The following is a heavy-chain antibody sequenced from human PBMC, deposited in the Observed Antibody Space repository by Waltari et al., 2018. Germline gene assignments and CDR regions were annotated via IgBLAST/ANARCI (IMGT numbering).Heavy chain of an antibody. CDR2: IYSSGTT. Sequence: QVQLQESGPGLVKPSETLSLTCTVSVGPLNNYYWNWIRQPPGKGLEWIGFIYSSGTTNYTPSLKSRVTISIDTSKNQFSLNLSSVTAADTAVYYCARVSAAGGTRLFDYWGQGTLVTVSS. CDR1: VGPLNNYY. D-gene: IGHD6-13*01. V-gene: IGHV4-59*01. CDR3: ARVSAAGGTRLFDY. J-gene: IGHJ4*02.